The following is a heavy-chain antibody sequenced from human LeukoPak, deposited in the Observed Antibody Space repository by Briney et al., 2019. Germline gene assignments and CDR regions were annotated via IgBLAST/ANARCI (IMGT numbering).Heavy chain of an antibody. V-gene: IGHV2-5*01. D-gene: IGHD4-17*01. J-gene: IGHJ4*02. Sequence: SGPTLVNPTQTLTLTCTFSGFSLSTSGVGVGWIRQSPGKALECLALIYWNDDKRYSPSLKSRLTITKDTSKNQVVLTMTNMDPVDTATYYCAHTTVTIFRGKAFDYWGQGTLVTVSS. CDR1: GFSLSTSGVG. CDR2: IYWNDDK. CDR3: AHTTVTIFRGKAFDY.